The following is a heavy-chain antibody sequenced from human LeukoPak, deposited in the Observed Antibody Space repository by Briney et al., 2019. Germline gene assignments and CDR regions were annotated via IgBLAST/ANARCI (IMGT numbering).Heavy chain of an antibody. D-gene: IGHD3-3*01. CDR2: IYHSGST. Sequence: SETLSLTCTVSGYSISSGYYWGWIRQPPGKGLEWIGSIYHSGSTYYNPSLKSRVTISVDTSKNQFSLKLSSVTGADTAVYYCARDSRYYDLPLNSNFDYWGQGTLVTVSS. CDR3: ARDSRYYDLPLNSNFDY. V-gene: IGHV4-38-2*02. J-gene: IGHJ4*02. CDR1: GYSISSGYY.